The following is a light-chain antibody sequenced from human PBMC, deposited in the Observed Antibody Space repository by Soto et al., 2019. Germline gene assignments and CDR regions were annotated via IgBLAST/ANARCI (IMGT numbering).Light chain of an antibody. V-gene: IGKV3-20*01. CDR1: QSVSGNY. CDR2: DAS. CDR3: YQYDSSPWT. J-gene: IGKJ1*01. Sequence: ESGMAQSPRNLSFSPREAPTPSPRASQSVSGNYLAWYQQKPGQSPRLVIYDASSRATGIPDRFSGSGSGTDFTLTISRLEPEDFAVYFCYQYDSSPWTFGQGTKVDIK.